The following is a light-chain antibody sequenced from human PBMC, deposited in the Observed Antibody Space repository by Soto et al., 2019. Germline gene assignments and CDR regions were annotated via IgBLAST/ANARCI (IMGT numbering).Light chain of an antibody. CDR2: EVS. V-gene: IGLV2-8*01. CDR1: RSDVGDYNY. Sequence: QSALTQPPSASGSPGQSVTISCTGTRSDVGDYNYVSWYQQHPGKAPKLMIYEVSKRPSGVPDRFSGSKSGNTASLTVSGLQAEDEADYYCSSYAGSLDIFGTGTKVTVL. CDR3: SSYAGSLDI. J-gene: IGLJ1*01.